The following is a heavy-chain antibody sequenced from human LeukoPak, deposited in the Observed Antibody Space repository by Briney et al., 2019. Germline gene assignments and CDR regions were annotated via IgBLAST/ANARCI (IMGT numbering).Heavy chain of an antibody. CDR1: GFTFSYHW. Sequence: GGSLRLSCAASGFTFSYHWMTWVRQAPGKGLEWVANIKNDGAVKNYVDSVKGRFTISRDNSKNTLYLQMNSLRAEDTAVYYCAKDLYSSGWYGSSFDYWGQGTLVTVSS. J-gene: IGHJ4*02. V-gene: IGHV3-7*03. CDR2: IKNDGAVK. CDR3: AKDLYSSGWYGSSFDY. D-gene: IGHD6-19*01.